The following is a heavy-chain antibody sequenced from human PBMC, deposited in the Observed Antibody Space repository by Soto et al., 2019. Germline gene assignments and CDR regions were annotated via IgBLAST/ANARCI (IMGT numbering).Heavy chain of an antibody. D-gene: IGHD6-13*01. V-gene: IGHV4-39*01. CDR2: IYYSGST. CDR3: ARHPHIKRIAAAGTNYYYYYGMDV. J-gene: IGHJ6*02. Sequence: SETLSLTCTVSGGSISSSSYYWGWIRQPPGKGLEWIGSIYYSGSTYYNPSLKSRVTKSVDTSKNQFSLKLSSVTAADTAVYYCARHPHIKRIAAAGTNYYYYYGMDVWGQGTTVTVSS. CDR1: GGSISSSSYY.